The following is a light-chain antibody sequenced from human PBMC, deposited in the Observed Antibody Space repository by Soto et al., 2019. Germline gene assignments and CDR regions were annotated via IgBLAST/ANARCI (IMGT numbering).Light chain of an antibody. V-gene: IGKV1-5*01. J-gene: IGKJ1*01. CDR1: QTVNTW. Sequence: DIQMTQSPSTLSASVGDRVTITCRASQTVNTWLAWYQQKPGKAPKVLIFDASSLKTGVPSRFSGSGSGTEYSLTIINLQSEDFATYYSQQYDSYSSGPFGHGTKEEI. CDR3: QQYDSYSSGP. CDR2: DAS.